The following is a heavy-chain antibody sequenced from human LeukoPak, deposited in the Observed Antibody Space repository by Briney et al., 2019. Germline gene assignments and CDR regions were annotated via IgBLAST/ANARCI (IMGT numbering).Heavy chain of an antibody. V-gene: IGHV4-59*08. CDR3: ASHYDSSAYFVF. Sequence: SETLSLTCTVSGGSISSYYWSWIRQPPGKGLEWIGYTSYSGSTNYNPSLKNRVTISVDTSTNQFSLKLSSVTAADTAVYYCASHYDSSAYFVFWGQGTLVTVSS. CDR1: GGSISSYY. J-gene: IGHJ4*02. CDR2: TSYSGST. D-gene: IGHD3-22*01.